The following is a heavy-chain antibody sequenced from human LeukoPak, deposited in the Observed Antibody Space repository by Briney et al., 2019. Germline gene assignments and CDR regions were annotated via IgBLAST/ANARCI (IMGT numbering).Heavy chain of an antibody. V-gene: IGHV3-48*02. CDR1: GFTFNSYE. CDR2: ITADSGTT. CDR3: ASRDYFDY. Sequence: GGSLRLSCAASGFTFNSYEMNWVRQAPGKGLEWVSYITADSGTTYCADSVKGRFTISRDNAKNSLFLQMNSLRDEDTAVYYCASRDYFDYWGQGTLVTVSS. J-gene: IGHJ4*02.